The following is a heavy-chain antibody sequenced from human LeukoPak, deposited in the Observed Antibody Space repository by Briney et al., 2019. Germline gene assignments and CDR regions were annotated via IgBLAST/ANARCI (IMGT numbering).Heavy chain of an antibody. CDR2: IKQDGSKK. CDR1: GFTFSSYW. Sequence: PGGSLRLSCAASGFTFSSYWMSWVRQAPGKGLEWVANIKQDGSKKYYVDSVKGRFTISRDNAKNSLYLQMNSLRAEDTAVYYCARDYLGYYDFWSGLPTPIQDYWGQGTLVTVSS. V-gene: IGHV3-7*01. J-gene: IGHJ4*02. CDR3: ARDYLGYYDFWSGLPTPIQDY. D-gene: IGHD3-3*01.